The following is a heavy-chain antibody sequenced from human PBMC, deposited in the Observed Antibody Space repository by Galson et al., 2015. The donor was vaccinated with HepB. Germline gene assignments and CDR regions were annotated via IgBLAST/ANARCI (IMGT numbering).Heavy chain of an antibody. D-gene: IGHD2-8*02. CDR2: ISYDGSNK. CDR1: GFTFSSYG. Sequence: SLRLSCAASGFTFSSYGMHWVRQAPGKGLEWVAVISYDGSNKYYADSVKGRFTISRDNAKNSLYLQMNSLRAEDTAVYYCARGDCTGGVCNHYMDVWGKGTTVTVSS. J-gene: IGHJ6*03. V-gene: IGHV3-30*03. CDR3: ARGDCTGGVCNHYMDV.